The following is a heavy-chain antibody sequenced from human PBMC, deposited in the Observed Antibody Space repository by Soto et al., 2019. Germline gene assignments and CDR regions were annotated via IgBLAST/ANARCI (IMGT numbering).Heavy chain of an antibody. D-gene: IGHD6-13*01. CDR1: GGTFSSYA. J-gene: IGHJ4*02. V-gene: IGHV1-69*13. Sequence: GASVKVSCKASGGTFSSYAISWVRQAPGQGLEWMGGIIPIFGTANYAQKFQGRVTITADESTSTAYMELSSLRSEDTAVYYCAGSIAAAGYYFDYWGQGTLVTV. CDR3: AGSIAAAGYYFDY. CDR2: IIPIFGTA.